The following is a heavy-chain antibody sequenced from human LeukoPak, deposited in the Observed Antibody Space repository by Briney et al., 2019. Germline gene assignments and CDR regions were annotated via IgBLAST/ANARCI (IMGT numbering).Heavy chain of an antibody. CDR3: VRDMFGGRDY. CDR2: IKEGGDAT. CDR1: IFILNIYY. Sequence: GVPQRLSCTASIFILNIYYALGPRHAPGEGLACLTHIKEGGDATRNAHCVKRRHTISRHNAKNALYLQMNSLRAEHTAVYYCVRDMFGGRDYWGQGNLVTVSS. D-gene: IGHD3-10*02. V-gene: IGHV3-74*01. J-gene: IGHJ4*02.